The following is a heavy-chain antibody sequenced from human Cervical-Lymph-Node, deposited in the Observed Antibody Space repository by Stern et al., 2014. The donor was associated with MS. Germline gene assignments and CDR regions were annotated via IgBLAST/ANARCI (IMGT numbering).Heavy chain of an antibody. J-gene: IGHJ5*02. Sequence: QITLQESGPTLVKPTQTLTLTCTFSGFSLRTSGVAVGLIRHPPGKALEWLALIYWDDDKRYSASLKSRLTITKDTPKNQVVLTMTNMDPVDTATYYCAHRHYSGWFDPWGQGILVTVSS. CDR3: AHRHYSGWFDP. V-gene: IGHV2-5*02. CDR2: IYWDDDK. CDR1: GFSLRTSGVA. D-gene: IGHD5-18*01.